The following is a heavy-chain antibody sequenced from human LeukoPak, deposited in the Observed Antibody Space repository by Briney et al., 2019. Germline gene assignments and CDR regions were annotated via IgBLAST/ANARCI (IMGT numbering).Heavy chain of an antibody. CDR1: GFTFSSYT. CDR3: ARDGRCGGDCYAS. D-gene: IGHD2-21*02. CDR2: ISSSSSYI. Sequence: PGGSLRLSCAPSGFTFSSYTMNWVRQAPGKGLEWVSIISSSSSYIYYADSVKGRFTISRDNAKNALYLQMNSLRVEDTAVYYCARDGRCGGDCYASWGQGTLVTVSS. V-gene: IGHV3-21*01. J-gene: IGHJ4*02.